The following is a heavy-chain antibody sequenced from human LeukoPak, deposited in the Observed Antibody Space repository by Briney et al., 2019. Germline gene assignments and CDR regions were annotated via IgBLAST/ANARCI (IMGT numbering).Heavy chain of an antibody. CDR3: ARVSTLAYYYDSSGYYGDY. Sequence: GASVKVSCKASGYTFTSYGISWVRQAPGQGLEWMGWISAYNGNTNYAQKLQGRVTMTTDTSTSTAYMELRSLRSDDTAVYYCARVSTLAYYYDSSGYYGDYWGQGTLVTVSS. CDR2: ISAYNGNT. CDR1: GYTFTSYG. V-gene: IGHV1-18*01. J-gene: IGHJ4*02. D-gene: IGHD3-22*01.